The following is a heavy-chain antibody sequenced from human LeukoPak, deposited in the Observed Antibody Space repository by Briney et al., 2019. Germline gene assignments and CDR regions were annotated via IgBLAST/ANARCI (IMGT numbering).Heavy chain of an antibody. D-gene: IGHD5-24*01. CDR1: GGSISSYY. V-gene: IGHV4-59*01. Sequence: SETLSLTCTVSGGSISSYYWSWIRQPPGKGLEWIGYIHYSGSTNYNPSLKSRVTISVDTSKNQFSLKLSSVTAADTAVYYCARGRDGYNYSYWGQGTLVTVSS. CDR3: ARGRDGYNYSY. CDR2: IHYSGST. J-gene: IGHJ4*02.